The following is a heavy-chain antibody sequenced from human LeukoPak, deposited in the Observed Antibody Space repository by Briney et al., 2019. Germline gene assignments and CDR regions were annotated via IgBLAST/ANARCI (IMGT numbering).Heavy chain of an antibody. CDR3: AKDLMIVVAYFDY. J-gene: IGHJ4*02. CDR1: GFTFSSYA. Sequence: GGSLRLSCAASGFTFSSYAMHWVRQAPGKGLEWVAVISYDGSNKYYADSVKGRFTISRDNSKNTLYLQMNSLRAEDTAVYYCAKDLMIVVAYFDYWGQGTLVTVSS. V-gene: IGHV3-30-3*01. CDR2: ISYDGSNK. D-gene: IGHD3-22*01.